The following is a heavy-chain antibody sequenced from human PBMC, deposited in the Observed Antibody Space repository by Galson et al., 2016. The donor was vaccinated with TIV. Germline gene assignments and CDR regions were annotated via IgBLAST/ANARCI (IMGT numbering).Heavy chain of an antibody. Sequence: SVKVSCKASGGTFSSFVVTWVRQAPGQGLEWMGGIIPLFGEAHYAQKFQGRVTISADESTSTVYMELRSLRSGDTAVYYCAKCRNTAMDTYYYYYGLDVRGQGTTVTVSS. CDR2: IIPLFGEA. CDR1: GGTFSSFV. D-gene: IGHD5-18*01. V-gene: IGHV1-69*13. J-gene: IGHJ6*02. CDR3: AKCRNTAMDTYYYYYGLDV.